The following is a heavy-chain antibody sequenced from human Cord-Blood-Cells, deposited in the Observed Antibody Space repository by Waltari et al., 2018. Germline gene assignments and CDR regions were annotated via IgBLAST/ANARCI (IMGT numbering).Heavy chain of an antibody. Sequence: QVQLQESGPGLVKPSETLSLTCTVSGGSISSYYWSWIRQPPGKGLEWIGYIYYSGSTNYNPSLKSRVTISVDTSKNQFSLKLSSGTTADTAVYYCARSITGYWFDPWGQGTLVTVSS. D-gene: IGHD7-27*01. J-gene: IGHJ5*02. V-gene: IGHV4-59*08. CDR3: ARSITGYWFDP. CDR1: GGSISSYY. CDR2: IYYSGST.